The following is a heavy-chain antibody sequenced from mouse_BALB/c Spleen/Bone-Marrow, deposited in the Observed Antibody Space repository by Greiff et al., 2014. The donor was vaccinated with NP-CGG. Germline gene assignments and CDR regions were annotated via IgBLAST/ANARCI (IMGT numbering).Heavy chain of an antibody. J-gene: IGHJ2*01. Sequence: QVQLQQSGAELAKPGASVKMSCKASGYTFTSYWMHWVKQRPGQGLEWIGYINPNTGYPEYNQKFKDKATLTADKSSSTAYMQLSSLTSEDSAVYYRARRFTTVVTTGDYWGQGTTLTVSS. CDR2: INPNTGYP. CDR3: ARRFTTVVTTGDY. V-gene: IGHV1-7*01. CDR1: GYTFTSYW. D-gene: IGHD1-1*02.